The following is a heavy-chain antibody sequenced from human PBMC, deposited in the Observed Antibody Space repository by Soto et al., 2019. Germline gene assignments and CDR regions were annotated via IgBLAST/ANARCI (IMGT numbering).Heavy chain of an antibody. CDR1: GFTFSSYA. Sequence: QVQLVESGGGVVQPGRSLRLSCAASGFTFSSYAMHWVRQAPGKGLEWVAVISYDGSNKYYADSVKGRFTISRDNSKNTLYLKMNSLRAEDTAVYYCARDQAQWGDYGSGTTQNFYYYYGMDVWGQGTTVTVSS. CDR3: ARDQAQWGDYGSGTTQNFYYYYGMDV. V-gene: IGHV3-30-3*01. CDR2: ISYDGSNK. D-gene: IGHD3-10*01. J-gene: IGHJ6*02.